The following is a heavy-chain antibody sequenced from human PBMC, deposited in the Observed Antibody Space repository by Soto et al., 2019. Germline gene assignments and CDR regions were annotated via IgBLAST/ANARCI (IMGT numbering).Heavy chain of an antibody. J-gene: IGHJ4*02. CDR2: VSHIGST. CDR1: GGSISNSSYL. D-gene: IGHD6-19*01. Sequence: SETLSLTCSVSGGSISNSSYLWGRVRQPPGKGLQWIGSVSHIGSTNYNPSLKSRLTISVGTSKTQSSLRLDSVTAADTAVYYCSRIAVSGPRTGFDYWGQGILVTVSS. CDR3: SRIAVSGPRTGFDY. V-gene: IGHV4-39*01.